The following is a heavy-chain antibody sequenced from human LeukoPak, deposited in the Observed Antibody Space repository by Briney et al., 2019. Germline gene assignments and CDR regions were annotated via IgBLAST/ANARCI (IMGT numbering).Heavy chain of an antibody. D-gene: IGHD4-11*01. J-gene: IGHJ6*03. Sequence: SETLSLTCTVSGDSISSSNCYWGWIRQPPGKGLEWIGRIYTSGSTNYNPSLKSRVTISVDTSKNQFSLKLSSVTAADTAVYYCARGQGPTYYMDVWGKGTTVTISS. CDR1: GDSISSSNCY. CDR3: ARGQGPTYYMDV. V-gene: IGHV4-61*02. CDR2: IYTSGST.